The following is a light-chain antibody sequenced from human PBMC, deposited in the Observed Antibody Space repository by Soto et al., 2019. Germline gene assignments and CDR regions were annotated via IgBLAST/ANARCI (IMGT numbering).Light chain of an antibody. CDR3: SSSTTSSTWV. V-gene: IGLV2-14*01. CDR1: SSDVGAYNS. CDR2: DVS. Sequence: QSALTQPASVSGSPGQSITISCTGTSSDVGAYNSVSWYQQHPGKAPKSVIYDVSNRPSGVSNRFSGSKSGNTATLTISGLQAEDEADYYCSSSTTSSTWVLGGGTKLTVL. J-gene: IGLJ3*02.